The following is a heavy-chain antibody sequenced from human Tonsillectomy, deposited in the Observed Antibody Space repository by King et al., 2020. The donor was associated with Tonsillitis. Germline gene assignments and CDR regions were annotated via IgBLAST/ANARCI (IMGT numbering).Heavy chain of an antibody. V-gene: IGHV1-46*01. CDR1: GYTFTTFY. Sequence: QVQLVESGAEVKKPGASVKVSCKASGYTFTTFYMHWVRQAPGQGLEWMGKINPSGGGTSYAQKFQGRVTVTRDTSTSTVYMELSSLRSEDTAVYYCARDRTYGSPTNYYNPPDYWGQGTLVTVSS. D-gene: IGHD3-10*01. J-gene: IGHJ4*02. CDR3: ARDRTYGSPTNYYNPPDY. CDR2: INPSGGGT.